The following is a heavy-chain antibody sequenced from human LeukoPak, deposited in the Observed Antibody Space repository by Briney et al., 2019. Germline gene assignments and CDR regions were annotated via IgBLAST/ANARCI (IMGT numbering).Heavy chain of an antibody. CDR3: ANDASAYGSGPLDY. CDR1: GFTFIKYV. D-gene: IGHD3-10*01. Sequence: PGGSLRLSCAASGFTFIKYVMRWVRQAPGKGMEWVSAISTGGGSTYYAASVKGRFTISRDNSKNTLYLQMNSLRAEDTAVYYCANDASAYGSGPLDYWGQGTLVTVSS. J-gene: IGHJ4*02. V-gene: IGHV3-23*01. CDR2: ISTGGGST.